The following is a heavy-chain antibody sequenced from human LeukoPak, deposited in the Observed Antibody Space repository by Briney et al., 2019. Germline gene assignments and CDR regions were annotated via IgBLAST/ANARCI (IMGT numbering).Heavy chain of an antibody. D-gene: IGHD6-19*01. V-gene: IGHV3-30*03. J-gene: IGHJ4*02. CDR3: ASSSGWFDY. Sequence: GGSLRLSCAASGFTFSSYGMHGVRQAPGKGLEWVAVISYDGSNKYYADSVKGRFTISRDNSKNTLYLQMNSLRAEDTAVYYCASSSGWFDYWGQGTLVTVSS. CDR1: GFTFSSYG. CDR2: ISYDGSNK.